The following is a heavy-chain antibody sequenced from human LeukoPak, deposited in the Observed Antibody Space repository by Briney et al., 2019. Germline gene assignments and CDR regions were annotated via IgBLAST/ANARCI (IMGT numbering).Heavy chain of an antibody. J-gene: IGHJ4*02. CDR1: GGSISSYY. CDR3: ARDPVTRGGFDY. V-gene: IGHV4-59*01. CDR2: IYYSGST. Sequence: SETLSLTCTVSGGSISSYYWSWIRQPAGKGLEWIGYIYYSGSTNYNPSLKSRVTISVDTSKNQFSLKLSSVTAADTAVYYCARDPVTRGGFDYWGQGTLVTVSS. D-gene: IGHD1-1*01.